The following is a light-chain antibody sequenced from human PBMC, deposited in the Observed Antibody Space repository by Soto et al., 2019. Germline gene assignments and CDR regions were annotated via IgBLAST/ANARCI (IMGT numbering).Light chain of an antibody. J-gene: IGLJ1*01. Sequence: QSVLTQPASVSDSPGQSITISCTGTSSDVGGSNFVSWYQQHPGKPPKLIIYDVANRPSGVSNRFSGSKSGSTASLIISRLQIEDEADYYCVSYTSSTTYVFGTGTKVTVL. V-gene: IGLV2-14*03. CDR3: VSYTSSTTYV. CDR1: SSDVGGSNF. CDR2: DVA.